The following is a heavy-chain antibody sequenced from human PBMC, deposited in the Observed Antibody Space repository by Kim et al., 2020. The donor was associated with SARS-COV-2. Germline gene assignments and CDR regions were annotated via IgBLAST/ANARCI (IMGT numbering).Heavy chain of an antibody. Sequence: SETLSLTCTVSGGSISSGGYYWSWIRQHPGKGLEWIGYIYYSGSTYYNPSLKSRVTISVDTSKNQFSLKLSSVTAADTAVYYCARDRLVTRDYYGMDVWGQGTTVTVSS. V-gene: IGHV4-31*03. J-gene: IGHJ6*02. CDR1: GGSISSGGYY. CDR3: ARDRLVTRDYYGMDV. CDR2: IYYSGST. D-gene: IGHD3-9*01.